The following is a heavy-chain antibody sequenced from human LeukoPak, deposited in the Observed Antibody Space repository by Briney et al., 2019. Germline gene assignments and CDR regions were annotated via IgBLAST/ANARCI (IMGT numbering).Heavy chain of an antibody. CDR1: GGSFSGYY. V-gene: IGHV4-34*01. D-gene: IGHD2-2*01. J-gene: IGHJ3*02. Sequence: SETLSLTCAVYGGSFSGYYWSWIRQPPGKGLEWIGEINHSGSTNYNPSLKSRVTISVDTSKNQFSLKLSSVTAADTAVYYCARSNCSTTDCLFNAFDIWGQGTMVTVSS. CDR2: INHSGST. CDR3: ARSNCSTTDCLFNAFDI.